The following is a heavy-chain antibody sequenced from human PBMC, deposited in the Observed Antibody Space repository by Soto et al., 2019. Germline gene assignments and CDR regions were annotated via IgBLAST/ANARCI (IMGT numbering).Heavy chain of an antibody. CDR1: GFTFSSYW. D-gene: IGHD3-22*01. J-gene: IGHJ3*02. V-gene: IGHV3-74*01. CDR2: INSDGSST. CDR3: ARDYYESSGYYWYAFDI. Sequence: GGSLRLSCAASGFTFSSYWMHWVRQAPGKGLVWVSRINSDGSSTSYADSVMGRFTISRDNAKNTLYLQMNSLRAEDTAVYYCARDYYESSGYYWYAFDIWGQGTMVTVSS.